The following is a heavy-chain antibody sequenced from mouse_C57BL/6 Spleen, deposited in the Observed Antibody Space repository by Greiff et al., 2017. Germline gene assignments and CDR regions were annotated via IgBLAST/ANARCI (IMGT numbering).Heavy chain of an antibody. Sequence: VPLQESGAALVRPGASVKLSCKASGYTFPDYYINWVQQRPGQGLEWIARIYPGSGNTYYNEKFKGKATLTAEKSSGTAYMQLSSLTSEDSAVYFCARDDYGGYYFDYWGQGTTLTVSS. D-gene: IGHD2-4*01. CDR2: IYPGSGNT. J-gene: IGHJ2*01. V-gene: IGHV1-76*01. CDR3: ARDDYGGYYFDY. CDR1: GYTFPDYY.